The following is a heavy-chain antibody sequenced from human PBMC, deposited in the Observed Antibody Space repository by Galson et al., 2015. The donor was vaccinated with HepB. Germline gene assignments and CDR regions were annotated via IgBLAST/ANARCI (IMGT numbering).Heavy chain of an antibody. J-gene: IGHJ3*02. Sequence: SVKVSCKASGYTFTSYGISWVRQAPGQGLEWLGWISAYSGNTNYAQNLQGRVIMTTDTSTSTAYLELRSLRSDDTAVYYCARDGPVTTELFDIWGQGKMVTVSA. CDR3: ARDGPVTTELFDI. CDR1: GYTFTSYG. D-gene: IGHD4-17*01. V-gene: IGHV1-18*01. CDR2: ISAYSGNT.